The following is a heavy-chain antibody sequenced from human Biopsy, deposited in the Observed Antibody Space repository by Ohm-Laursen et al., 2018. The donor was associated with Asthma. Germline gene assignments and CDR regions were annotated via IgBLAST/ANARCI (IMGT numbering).Heavy chain of an antibody. Sequence: SLRLSCTASGFTFRSYAMHWVRQAPGKGLEWVAVGGSYYDRGLKYYADSVNGRFTVSRDDSKNTLYLQMNSLRPDDTAVYYFARDVMEWYLPAFDFWGQGTLVTVSS. CDR3: ARDVMEWYLPAFDF. CDR1: GFTFRSYA. J-gene: IGHJ4*02. CDR2: GGSYYDRGLK. V-gene: IGHV3-30-3*01. D-gene: IGHD3-3*01.